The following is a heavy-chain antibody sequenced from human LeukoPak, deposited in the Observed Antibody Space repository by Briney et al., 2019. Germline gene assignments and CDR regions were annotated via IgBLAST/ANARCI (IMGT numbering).Heavy chain of an antibody. D-gene: IGHD3-22*01. V-gene: IGHV4-34*12. Sequence: PSETLSLTCAVYGGSFSGYYWSWIRQSPGKGLEWIGEIFHDGSTNSNPSLESRLTMSVDKSKNQFSLELRSVTAADTAVYYCTREVNYDSSGVWGQGRMVIVSS. CDR1: GGSFSGYY. CDR2: IFHDGST. J-gene: IGHJ3*01. CDR3: TREVNYDSSGV.